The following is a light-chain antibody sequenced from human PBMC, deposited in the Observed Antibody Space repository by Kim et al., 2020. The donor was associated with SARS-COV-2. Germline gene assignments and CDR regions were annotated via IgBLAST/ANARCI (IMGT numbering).Light chain of an antibody. CDR2: KTS. J-gene: IGKJ2*02. Sequence: SASVGDIVTISCRASQNISGWLAWYQQESGKAPKLLIYKTSFLENGVPSRFGGSGSGTEFTLTISGLQPDDFATYYCQHYSTYLCPFGQGTKLEI. V-gene: IGKV1-5*03. CDR3: QHYSTYLCP. CDR1: QNISGW.